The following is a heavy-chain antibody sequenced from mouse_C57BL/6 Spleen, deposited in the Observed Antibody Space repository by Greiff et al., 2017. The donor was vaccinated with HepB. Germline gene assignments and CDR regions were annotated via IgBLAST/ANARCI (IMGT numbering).Heavy chain of an antibody. Sequence: LVESGPELVKPGASVKISCKASGYSFTDYNMNWVKQSNGKSLEWIGVINPNYGTTSYNQKFKGKATLTVDQSSSTAYMQLNSLTSEDSAVYYCLLGSRQGYFDYWGQGTTLTVSS. CDR1: GYSFTDYN. J-gene: IGHJ2*01. CDR3: LLGSRQGYFDY. CDR2: INPNYGTT. V-gene: IGHV1-39*01. D-gene: IGHD1-1*01.